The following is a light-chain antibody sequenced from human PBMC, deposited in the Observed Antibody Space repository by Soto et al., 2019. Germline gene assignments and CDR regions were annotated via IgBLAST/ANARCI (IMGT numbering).Light chain of an antibody. CDR1: QSLNNY. CDR3: QQYHRSSTT. CDR2: DAS. J-gene: IGKJ5*01. V-gene: IGKV1-5*01. Sequence: DIQMTQSPSTLSASVGDRVTITCRASQSLNNYLAWYQQKPGKAPKLLIYDASTLERGVPSRFSGTGSGTEFTLTISSLQPDDFATYYCQQYHRSSTTFGQGTRLEIK.